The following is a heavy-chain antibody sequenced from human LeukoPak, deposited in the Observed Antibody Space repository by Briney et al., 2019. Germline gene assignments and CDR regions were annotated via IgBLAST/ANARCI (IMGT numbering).Heavy chain of an antibody. CDR3: ARDKSSGLSLDAFDI. CDR2: IWYDGSNK. V-gene: IGHV3-33*01. J-gene: IGHJ3*02. Sequence: GGSLILSCAASGFTFSSYGMHWVRQAPGKGLEWVAVIWYDGSNKYYADSVKGRFTISRDNSKNALYLQMNSLRAEDTAVYYCARDKSSGLSLDAFDIWGQGTMVTVSS. D-gene: IGHD6-19*01. CDR1: GFTFSSYG.